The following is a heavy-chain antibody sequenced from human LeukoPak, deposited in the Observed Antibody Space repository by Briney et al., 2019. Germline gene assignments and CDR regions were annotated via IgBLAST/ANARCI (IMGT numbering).Heavy chain of an antibody. CDR1: GGTFSSYA. J-gene: IGHJ6*03. CDR3: ARLGFYYYYYYMDV. CDR2: IYPGDSDT. V-gene: IGHV5-51*01. Sequence: KVSCKASGGTFSSYAISWVRQAPGQGLEWMGIIYPGDSDTRYSPSFQGQVTISADKSISTAYLQWSSLKASDTAMYYCARLGFYYYYYYMDVWGKGTTVTVSS.